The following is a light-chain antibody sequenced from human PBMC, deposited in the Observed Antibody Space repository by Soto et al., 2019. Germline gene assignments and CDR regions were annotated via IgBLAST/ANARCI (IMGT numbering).Light chain of an antibody. CDR1: ISDVGRYNY. V-gene: IGLV2-11*01. Sequence: QSALTQPRSVSGSPGQSVTISCTQTISDVGRYNYVSWYQQHPGKTPNLIIYDATKRPSGAPDRFSGSKSGNTASLTISGLQAEDEVDYYCCSYAGGYIFVFGTGTKVTVL. CDR3: CSYAGGYIFV. CDR2: DAT. J-gene: IGLJ1*01.